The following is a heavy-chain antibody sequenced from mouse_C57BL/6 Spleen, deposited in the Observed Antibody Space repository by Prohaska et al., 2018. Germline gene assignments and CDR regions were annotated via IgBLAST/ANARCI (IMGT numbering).Heavy chain of an antibody. Sequence: GFTFSDYYMAWVRQVPEKGLEWVANINYDGSSTYYLDSLKSRFIISRDNAKNILYLQMSSLKSEDTATYYCARREYGNYYAMDYWGQGTSVTVSS. CDR3: ARREYGNYYAMDY. J-gene: IGHJ4*01. CDR1: GFTFSDYY. D-gene: IGHD2-1*01. CDR2: INYDGSST. V-gene: IGHV5-16*01.